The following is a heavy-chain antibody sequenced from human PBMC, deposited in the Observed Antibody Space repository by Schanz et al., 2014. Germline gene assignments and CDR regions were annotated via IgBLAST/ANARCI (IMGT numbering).Heavy chain of an antibody. J-gene: IGHJ3*02. V-gene: IGHV3-74*03. Sequence: EVRLVESGGGLVQSGGSLRLSCAASGFTFSSYWMHWVRQAPGKGLVWVSRINSDDTTKTYADSVKGRFTISRDNAKNSLYLEMTSLRGEDTAVYYCARENLNWEAFDIWGQGTVVTVSS. CDR3: ARENLNWEAFDI. CDR2: INSDDTTK. D-gene: IGHD7-27*01. CDR1: GFTFSSYW.